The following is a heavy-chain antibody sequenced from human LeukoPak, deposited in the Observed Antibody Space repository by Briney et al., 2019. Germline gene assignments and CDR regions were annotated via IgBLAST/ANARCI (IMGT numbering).Heavy chain of an antibody. D-gene: IGHD4-23*01. J-gene: IGHJ4*02. V-gene: IGHV4-61*01. Sequence: SETLSLTCNVSGASVSSGSYYWSWIRQPPGKGLEWIGYIYYSGSTYYNPSLKSRLTISVDTSKNQFSLKLSSVTAADTAVYYCARTTVVAKYFDYWGQGTLVTVSS. CDR1: GASVSSGSYY. CDR2: IYYSGST. CDR3: ARTTVVAKYFDY.